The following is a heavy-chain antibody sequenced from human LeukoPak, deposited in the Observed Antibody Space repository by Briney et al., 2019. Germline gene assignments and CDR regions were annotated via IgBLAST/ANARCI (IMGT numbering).Heavy chain of an antibody. Sequence: PAGSLTLSCAASGFTFSDYYMSWIRQAPGKGLEWVSYISSSGSTIYYADSVKGRFTISKENTNNSLYLQKNSLRAEDKAVYYCAPLRYLHPEEYYFDYRGQGTLVTISS. CDR3: APLRYLHPEEYYFDY. CDR2: ISSSGSTI. J-gene: IGHJ4*02. D-gene: IGHD3-9*01. CDR1: GFTFSDYY. V-gene: IGHV3-11*01.